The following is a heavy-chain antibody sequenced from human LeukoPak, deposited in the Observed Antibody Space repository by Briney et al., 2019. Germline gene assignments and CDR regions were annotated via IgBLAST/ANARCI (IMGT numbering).Heavy chain of an antibody. D-gene: IGHD3-22*01. CDR3: ARLFNRGYYYDSSGYYRRPEFDP. J-gene: IGHJ5*02. Sequence: ASVKVSCKASGYTFTSYGISWVRQAPGQGLEWMGWISAYNGNTNYAQKLQGRVTMTTDTSTSTAYMELSSLRSEDTAVYYCARLFNRGYYYDSSGYYRRPEFDPWGQGTLVTASS. CDR1: GYTFTSYG. CDR2: ISAYNGNT. V-gene: IGHV1-18*01.